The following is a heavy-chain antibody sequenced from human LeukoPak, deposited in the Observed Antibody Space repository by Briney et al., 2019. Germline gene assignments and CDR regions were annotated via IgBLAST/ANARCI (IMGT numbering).Heavy chain of an antibody. CDR3: ARILPKYYYGSGTTGGSY. Sequence: ASVKVSCKASGYTFTSYDINWVRQATGQGLEWMGWMNPNSGNTGYAQKFQGRVTITRNTSISTAYMELSSLRSEDTAVYYCARILPKYYYGSGTTGGSYWGQGTLVTVSS. CDR1: GYTFTSYD. J-gene: IGHJ4*02. V-gene: IGHV1-8*03. D-gene: IGHD3-10*01. CDR2: MNPNSGNT.